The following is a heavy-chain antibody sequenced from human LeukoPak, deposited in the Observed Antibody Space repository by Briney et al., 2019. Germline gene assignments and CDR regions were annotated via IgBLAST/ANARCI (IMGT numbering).Heavy chain of an antibody. CDR3: AKAGDSSGYYLIGDY. Sequence: GGSLRLSCAASGFTFSNCAMSWVRQAPGKGLEWFSIISGSGGSTKYADSVKGRFTISRDKSKDTLYLQMNSLRAEDTAVYYCAKAGDSSGYYLIGDYWGQGTLVTVSS. CDR2: ISGSGGST. V-gene: IGHV3-23*01. J-gene: IGHJ4*02. CDR1: GFTFSNCA. D-gene: IGHD3-22*01.